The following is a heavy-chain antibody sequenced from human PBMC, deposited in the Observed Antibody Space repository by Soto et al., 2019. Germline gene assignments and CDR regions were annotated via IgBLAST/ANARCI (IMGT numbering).Heavy chain of an antibody. V-gene: IGHV1-3*01. Sequence: ASVKVSCKASGYTFNSFAMNWVLQAPGQRLEWMGWINAGNGDTKYSQKFQGRVTITRDTSASMAYMELSSLRSEDTAVYYRVRYSENSRSSDFWGQGARVTVSS. D-gene: IGHD3-16*01. CDR2: INAGNGDT. J-gene: IGHJ4*02. CDR3: VRYSENSRSSDF. CDR1: GYTFNSFA.